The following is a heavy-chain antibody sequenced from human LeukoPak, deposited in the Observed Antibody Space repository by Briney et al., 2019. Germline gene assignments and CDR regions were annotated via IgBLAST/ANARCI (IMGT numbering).Heavy chain of an antibody. CDR2: IIPILGIA. J-gene: IGHJ4*02. Sequence: ASVKVSCKASGGTFSSYAISWVRQAPGQGLEWMGRIIPILGIANYAQKFQGRVTITADKSTSTAYMELSSLRSEDTAVYYCARAPYYDFWSGCPLLWGQGTLVTVSS. CDR1: GGTFSSYA. D-gene: IGHD3-3*01. V-gene: IGHV1-69*04. CDR3: ARAPYYDFWSGCPLL.